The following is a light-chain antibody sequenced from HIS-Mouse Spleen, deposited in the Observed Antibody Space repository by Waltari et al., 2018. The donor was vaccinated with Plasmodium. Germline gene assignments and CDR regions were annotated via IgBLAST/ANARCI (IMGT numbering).Light chain of an antibody. Sequence: SYELTQPPSVSVSPGQTARITCSGDALPKKYAYWYQHKSGQAPVLVIYEDSKRPSGIPGRVSGSSSGTMATLTISGAQVEDEADYYCYSTDSSGNHRVFGGGTKLTVL. CDR2: EDS. J-gene: IGLJ3*02. V-gene: IGLV3-10*01. CDR3: YSTDSSGNHRV. CDR1: ALPKKY.